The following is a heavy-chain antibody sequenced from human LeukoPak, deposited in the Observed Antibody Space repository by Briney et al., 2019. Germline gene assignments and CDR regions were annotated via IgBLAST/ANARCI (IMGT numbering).Heavy chain of an antibody. CDR3: AHQVPPNDEFFDH. J-gene: IGHJ5*02. CDR1: GFTFSSYS. V-gene: IGHV3-23*01. CDR2: ISNTGRAT. Sequence: GGSLTLSCVASGFTFSSYSMHWVRQAPGEGLEWLSGISNTGRATDYADSIKRRFTISRDNSKNTVFLQMNSLRAEDTAEYFCAHQVPPNDEFFDHWGQGTLVTVSS.